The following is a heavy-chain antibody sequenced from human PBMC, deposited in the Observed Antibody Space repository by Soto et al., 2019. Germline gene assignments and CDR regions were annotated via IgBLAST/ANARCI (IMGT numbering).Heavy chain of an antibody. V-gene: IGHV4-59*08. CDR3: ARHRDYGDLDY. CDR2: IYYSGST. D-gene: IGHD4-17*01. J-gene: IGHJ4*02. CDR1: GGSISSYY. Sequence: SETLSLTCAVYGGSISSYYWSWIRQPPGKGLEWIGYIYYSGSTNYNPSLKSRVTISVDTSKNQFSLKLSSVTAADTAVYYCARHRDYGDLDYWGQGTLVTVSS.